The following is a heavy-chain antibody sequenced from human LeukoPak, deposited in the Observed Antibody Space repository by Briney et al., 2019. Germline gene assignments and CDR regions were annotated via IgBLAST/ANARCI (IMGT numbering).Heavy chain of an antibody. Sequence: PGGSLRLSCAASGFTFSSYSMNWVRQAPGKGLEWVSSISSSSYIYYADSVKGRFTISRDNAKNSLYLQMNSLRAEDTAVYYCARDKARGEYFDYWGQGTLVTVSS. J-gene: IGHJ4*02. D-gene: IGHD3-16*01. CDR2: ISSSSYI. V-gene: IGHV3-21*01. CDR3: ARDKARGEYFDY. CDR1: GFTFSSYS.